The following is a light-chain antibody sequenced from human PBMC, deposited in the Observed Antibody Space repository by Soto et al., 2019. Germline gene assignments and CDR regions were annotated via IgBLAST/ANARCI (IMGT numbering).Light chain of an antibody. J-gene: IGKJ4*01. Sequence: DIELTQSPSFLSASVGDRVTITCRASQNIGSYLAWYQQKPGKVPNLLIYVASTLQSGVPSRFSGSGSGTEFAHTVISLQPEDFATYYCDQCCSYPLTFGGGTEVEI. CDR2: VAS. CDR3: DQCCSYPLT. V-gene: IGKV1-9*01. CDR1: QNIGSY.